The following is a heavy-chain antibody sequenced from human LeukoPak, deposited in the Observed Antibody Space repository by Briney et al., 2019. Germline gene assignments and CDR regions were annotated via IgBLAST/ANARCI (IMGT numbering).Heavy chain of an antibody. CDR3: ARALLGKFPNYFDY. CDR2: ISYGGRT. Sequence: SETLSLTCTVSGGSISSYYWSWIRQPPGKGLEWIGYISYGGRTNYNPSLQSRVTISVDTSKTQFSLNLDSVTAADTAVYYCARALLGKFPNYFDYWGQGTLVTVSS. CDR1: GGSISSYY. J-gene: IGHJ4*02. V-gene: IGHV4-59*08. D-gene: IGHD3-16*01.